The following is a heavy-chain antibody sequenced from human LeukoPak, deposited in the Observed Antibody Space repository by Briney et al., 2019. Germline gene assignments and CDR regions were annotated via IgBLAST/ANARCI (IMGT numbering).Heavy chain of an antibody. V-gene: IGHV4-61*08. CDR3: ARGAYGTPDY. CDR1: GGSISSGGYS. D-gene: IGHD4-17*01. J-gene: IGHJ4*02. Sequence: SETLSLTCAVSGGSISSGGYSWSWIRQPPGKGLEWIGYIYYSGSTNYNPSLKSRVTISVDTSKNQFSLKLSSVTAADTAVYYCARGAYGTPDYWGQGTLVTVSS. CDR2: IYYSGST.